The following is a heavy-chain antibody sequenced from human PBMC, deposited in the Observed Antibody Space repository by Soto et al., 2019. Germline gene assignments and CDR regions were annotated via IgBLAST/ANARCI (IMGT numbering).Heavy chain of an antibody. CDR1: GFTFSSYA. CDR2: ISYDGSNK. D-gene: IGHD2-2*01. J-gene: IGHJ6*02. V-gene: IGHV3-30-3*01. CDR3: ARTGGVVPAFYYYYGMDV. Sequence: LRLSCAASGFTFSSYAMHWVRQAPGKGLEWVAVISYDGSNKYYADSVKGRFTISRDNSKNTLYLQMNSLRAEDTAVYYCARTGGVVPAFYYYYGMDVWGQGTTVTVSS.